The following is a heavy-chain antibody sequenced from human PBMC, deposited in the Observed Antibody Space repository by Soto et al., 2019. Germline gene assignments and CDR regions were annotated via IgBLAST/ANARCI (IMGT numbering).Heavy chain of an antibody. CDR2: IYAGDSDT. D-gene: IGHD2-15*01. CDR3: ARLGSSSSSVARAADY. J-gene: IGHJ4*02. V-gene: IGHV5-51*01. Sequence: GESLKISCKGSGYSFPSYWIAWVRQMPGKGLEWMGIIYAGDSDTRYSPSFQGQVTISADKSITTAYLQWSSLKASDTAMYYCARLGSSSSSVARAADYWGQGTLVTVSS. CDR1: GYSFPSYW.